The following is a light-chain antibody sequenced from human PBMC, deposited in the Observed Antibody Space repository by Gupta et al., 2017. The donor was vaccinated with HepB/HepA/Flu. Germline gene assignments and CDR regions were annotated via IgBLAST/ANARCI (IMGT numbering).Light chain of an antibody. Sequence: QSALTHPPSVSGSPGQSVTISCTGSSSDVGSYKHVSWYQQPPGTAPKVMIYEVSNRPSGVPDCFSGSKSGNTASLTISGLQAEDEADYYCSSYTTTSTVIFGGGTKLTVL. CDR3: SSYTTTSTVI. CDR1: SSDVGSYKH. V-gene: IGLV2-18*02. CDR2: EVS. J-gene: IGLJ2*01.